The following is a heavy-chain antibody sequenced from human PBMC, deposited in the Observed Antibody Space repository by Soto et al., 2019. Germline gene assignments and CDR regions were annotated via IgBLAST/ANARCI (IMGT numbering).Heavy chain of an antibody. J-gene: IGHJ4*02. V-gene: IGHV4-59*01. CDR3: ARGVGSSPPRY. Sequence: SETLSLTCTISGGSIIVYYWSWIRQSPRQGLEWIGYVYDNGRPYYSPSLKSRVTISADTSKNQISLKLTSATAADTAVYYCARGVGSSPPRYWGRGTLVTSPQ. CDR2: VYDNGRP. D-gene: IGHD3-9*01. CDR1: GGSIIVYY.